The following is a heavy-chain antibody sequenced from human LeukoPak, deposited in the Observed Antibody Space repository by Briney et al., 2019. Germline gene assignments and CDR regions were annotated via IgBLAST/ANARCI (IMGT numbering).Heavy chain of an antibody. D-gene: IGHD6-19*01. CDR1: GFTFSSYA. CDR3: AKVYSSGWHFDY. J-gene: IGHJ4*02. CDR2: ISGSGGTT. Sequence: TGGSLRLSCAASGFTFSSYAMSWVRQAPGKGLEWVSAISGSGGTTYYADSVKGRFTMSRDNSKNTLYLQMNSLRAEDTAVYYCAKVYSSGWHFDYWGQGTLVTVSS. V-gene: IGHV3-23*01.